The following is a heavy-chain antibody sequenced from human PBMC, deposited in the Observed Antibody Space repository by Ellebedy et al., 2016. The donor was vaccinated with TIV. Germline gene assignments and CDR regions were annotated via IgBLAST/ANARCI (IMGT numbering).Heavy chain of an antibody. V-gene: IGHV1-69*13. J-gene: IGHJ6*02. Sequence: ASVKVSCKASGGTFSSYAISWVRQAPGQGLEWMGGIIPIFGTANYAQKFQGRVTITADESTSTAYMELSSLRSDDTAMYYCARSRLSGYDYLYYYGMDVWGQGTLVTVSS. CDR2: IIPIFGTA. CDR1: GGTFSSYA. CDR3: ARSRLSGYDYLYYYGMDV. D-gene: IGHD5-12*01.